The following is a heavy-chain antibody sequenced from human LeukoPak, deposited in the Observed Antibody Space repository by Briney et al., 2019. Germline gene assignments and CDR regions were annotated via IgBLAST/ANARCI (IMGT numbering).Heavy chain of an antibody. CDR1: GFTFSNAW. Sequence: PGGSLRLSCAASGFTFSNAWMSWVRQAPGKGLEWVGRIKSKTDGGTTDYAAPVKGRFTISRDDSKNTLYLQMNSLKTEDTATYYCTTDRSSIAARGWFDPWGQGTLVTVSS. CDR3: TTDRSSIAARGWFDP. V-gene: IGHV3-15*01. D-gene: IGHD6-6*01. CDR2: IKSKTDGGTT. J-gene: IGHJ5*02.